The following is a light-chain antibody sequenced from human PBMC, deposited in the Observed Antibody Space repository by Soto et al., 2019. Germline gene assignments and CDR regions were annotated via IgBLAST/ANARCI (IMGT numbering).Light chain of an antibody. CDR2: KSN. Sequence: QSVLTQPPSASGTPGQKVTNSCSGSGSNIGSNYVYWYHQFTGTAPKLLIYKSNQRPSGVPDRFSGAKSGPSASLAISGLRAEDEADYYCAAWDDSLSGVVFGGGTKLTVL. J-gene: IGLJ2*01. CDR1: GSNIGSNY. CDR3: AAWDDSLSGVV. V-gene: IGLV1-47*01.